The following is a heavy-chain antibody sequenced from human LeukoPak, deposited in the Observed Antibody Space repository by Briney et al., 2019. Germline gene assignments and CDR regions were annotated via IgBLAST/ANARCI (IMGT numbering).Heavy chain of an antibody. V-gene: IGHV3-7*03. Sequence: GGSLRLSCAASGFTFRSYWMNWVRQAPGKGLEWVANIKQDGSEKNYVDSVRGRSTISRDNAKNSLYLQMNSLRAEDTAVYYCARTGVTMVRGVPDLWGRGTLVTVSS. CDR2: IKQDGSEK. D-gene: IGHD3-10*01. CDR3: ARTGVTMVRGVPDL. J-gene: IGHJ2*01. CDR1: GFTFRSYW.